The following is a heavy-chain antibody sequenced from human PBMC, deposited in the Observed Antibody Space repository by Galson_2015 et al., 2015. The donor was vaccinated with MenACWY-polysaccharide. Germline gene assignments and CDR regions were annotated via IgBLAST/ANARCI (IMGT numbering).Heavy chain of an antibody. D-gene: IGHD5-18*01. V-gene: IGHV3-48*03. J-gene: IGHJ4*02. CDR1: GYTFSGYE. CDR2: ISGSGGTI. Sequence: SLRLSCAASGYTFSGYEMNWVRQAPGKGLEWVSYISGSGGTIYYADSVKGRFTISRDNAKNSLYLQMSSLRAEDAAVYYCTRDDSYGYYKPYYFDYWGQGTLVTVSS. CDR3: TRDDSYGYYKPYYFDY.